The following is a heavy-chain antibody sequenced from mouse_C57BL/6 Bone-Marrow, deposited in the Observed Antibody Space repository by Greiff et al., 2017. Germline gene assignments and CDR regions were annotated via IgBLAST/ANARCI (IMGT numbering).Heavy chain of an antibody. J-gene: IGHJ3*01. V-gene: IGHV1-18*01. D-gene: IGHD2-1*01. Sequence: VQLQQSGPELVKPGASVKIPCKASGYTFTDYNMDWVKQSHGKSLEWIGDINPNNGGTIYNQKFKGKATLTVDKSSSTAYMELRSLTSEDTAVYYCATIYYGNWGFAYWGQGTLVTVSA. CDR3: ATIYYGNWGFAY. CDR1: GYTFTDYN. CDR2: INPNNGGT.